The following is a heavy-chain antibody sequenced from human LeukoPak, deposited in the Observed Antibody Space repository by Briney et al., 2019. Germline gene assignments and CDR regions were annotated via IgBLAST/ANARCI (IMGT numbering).Heavy chain of an antibody. J-gene: IGHJ6*02. CDR1: GGTFSSYA. CDR2: TIPIFGTA. Sequence: SVKVSCKASGGTFSSYAISWVRQAPGQGLEWMGGTIPIFGTANYAQKFQGRVTITADESTSTAYMELSSLRSEDTAVYYCARNNIVVVPAANDYYYYYGMDVWGQGTTVTVSS. CDR3: ARNNIVVVPAANDYYYYYGMDV. V-gene: IGHV1-69*13. D-gene: IGHD2-2*01.